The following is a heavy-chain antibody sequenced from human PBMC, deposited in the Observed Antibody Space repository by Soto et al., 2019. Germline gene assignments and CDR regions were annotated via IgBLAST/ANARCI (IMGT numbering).Heavy chain of an antibody. CDR2: ISGSGGST. Sequence: GGSLRLSCAASGFTFSSYAMSWVRQAPGKGLEWVSAISGSGGSTYYADSVKGRFTISRDNSKNTLYLQMNRLRAEDTAVYYCAKDGHTAMEYYYYYGMDVWGQGTTVTVSS. V-gene: IGHV3-23*01. CDR3: AKDGHTAMEYYYYYGMDV. CDR1: GFTFSSYA. D-gene: IGHD5-18*01. J-gene: IGHJ6*02.